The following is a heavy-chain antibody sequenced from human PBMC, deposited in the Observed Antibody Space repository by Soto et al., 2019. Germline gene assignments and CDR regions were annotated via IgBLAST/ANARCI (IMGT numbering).Heavy chain of an antibody. CDR1: GYTFTGYA. CDR2: INAGNGNT. CDR3: ARAVAVPADFAY. Sequence: ASVKVSCKASGYTFTGYAMHWVRQAPGQRLEWMGWINAGNGNTKYSQKFQGRVTITRDTSASTAYMELSSLRSEDTAVYYCARAVAVPADFAYWGQGTLVTGSS. D-gene: IGHD6-19*01. J-gene: IGHJ4*02. V-gene: IGHV1-3*01.